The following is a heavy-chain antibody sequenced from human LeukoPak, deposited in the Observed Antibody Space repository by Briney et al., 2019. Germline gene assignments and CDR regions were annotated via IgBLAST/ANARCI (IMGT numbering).Heavy chain of an antibody. CDR3: AKEHWGNGAFDI. CDR1: GFTFSSYG. V-gene: IGHV3-33*06. CDR2: IWYDGTNK. J-gene: IGHJ3*02. D-gene: IGHD3-16*01. Sequence: GRSLRLSCAASGFTFSSYGMHWVRQAPGKGLEWVAVIWYDGTNKYYADSVKVRFTISRDNSKNTLYLQMNSLRAEDTAVYYCAKEHWGNGAFDIWGQGTMVTVSS.